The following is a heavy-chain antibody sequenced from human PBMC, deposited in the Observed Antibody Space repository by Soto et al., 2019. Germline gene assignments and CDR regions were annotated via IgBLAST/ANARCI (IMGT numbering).Heavy chain of an antibody. J-gene: IGHJ4*02. V-gene: IGHV4-30-4*01. Sequence: SETLSLTCPVSGSYITSGDYHWTWIRQAPGKGREWMGYISHSETTYYSPALENRIIISSDFSMNQFSLRLNSVTAADTAVYFCAGFGVGDRDDKWGQGTLVTVSS. D-gene: IGHD2-8*01. CDR3: AGFGVGDRDDK. CDR1: GSYITSGDYH. CDR2: ISHSETT.